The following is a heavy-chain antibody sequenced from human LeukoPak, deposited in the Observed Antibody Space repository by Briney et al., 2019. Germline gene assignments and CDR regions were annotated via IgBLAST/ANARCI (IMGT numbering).Heavy chain of an antibody. V-gene: IGHV3-7*01. Sequence: GGSLRLSCAASGFTFSSYWMSWVRQAPGKGLEWVANIKQDGSEKYYVDSVKGRFTISRDNAKNSLYLQMHSLRAEDTAVYYCARIAAAGTNWFDPWGQGTLVTVSS. CDR1: GFTFSSYW. D-gene: IGHD6-13*01. J-gene: IGHJ5*02. CDR3: ARIAAAGTNWFDP. CDR2: IKQDGSEK.